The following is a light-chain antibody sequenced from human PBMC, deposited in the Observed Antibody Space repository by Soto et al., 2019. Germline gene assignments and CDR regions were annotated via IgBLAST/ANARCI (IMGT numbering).Light chain of an antibody. Sequence: QSVLTQPASVSGSPGQSITISCTGTSSDVGGYNYVSWYQQHPGKAPKLMIYDVSNRPLGVSNRFSGSKSGNTASLTISGLQAEDEADYYCSSYTSSSTLVFGGGTKLTVL. CDR2: DVS. CDR3: SSYTSSSTLV. V-gene: IGLV2-14*01. CDR1: SSDVGGYNY. J-gene: IGLJ2*01.